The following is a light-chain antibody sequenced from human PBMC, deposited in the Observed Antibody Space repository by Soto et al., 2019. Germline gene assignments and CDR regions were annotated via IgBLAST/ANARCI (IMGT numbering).Light chain of an antibody. V-gene: IGLV2-14*01. J-gene: IGLJ1*01. Sequence: QSVLTQPASVSGSPGQSITISCTGTSSDVGGYNYVSWYQQHPGKAPKLMIYEVSNRPSGVSNRFSGSKSGNTASLTISGLQVEDEADYYCSSYTSSTVYVFGTATKLTVL. CDR2: EVS. CDR1: SSDVGGYNY. CDR3: SSYTSSTVYV.